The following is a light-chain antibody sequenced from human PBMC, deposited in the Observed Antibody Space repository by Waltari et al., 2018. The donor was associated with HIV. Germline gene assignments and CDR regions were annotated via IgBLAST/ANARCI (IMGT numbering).Light chain of an antibody. CDR2: LNSDGSH. V-gene: IGLV4-69*01. CDR1: SGPSSYP. J-gene: IGLJ3*02. CDR3: QTWGTGIRV. Sequence: QLVLTQSPSASASLGASVKLTCTLRSGPSSYPIACPPQQPEKGPRYLMKLNSDGSHSKGDGIPDRFSGSSSGAERYLTISSLQSEDEADYYCQTWGTGIRVFGGGTKLTVL.